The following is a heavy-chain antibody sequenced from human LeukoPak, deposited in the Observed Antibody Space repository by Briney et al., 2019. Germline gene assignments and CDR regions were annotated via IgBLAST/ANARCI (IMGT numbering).Heavy chain of an antibody. V-gene: IGHV4-34*01. CDR3: ARGRWVVPAARNWFDP. D-gene: IGHD2-2*01. CDR1: GGSFSGYY. Sequence: SETLSLTCAVYGGSFSGYYWSWIRQPPGKGLEWIGEINHSGSTNYNPSLKSRVTISVETSKNQFSLKLSSVTAADTAVYYCARGRWVVPAARNWFDPWGQGTLVTVSS. CDR2: INHSGST. J-gene: IGHJ5*02.